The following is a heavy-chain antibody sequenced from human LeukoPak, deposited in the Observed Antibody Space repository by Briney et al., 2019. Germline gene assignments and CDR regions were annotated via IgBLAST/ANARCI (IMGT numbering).Heavy chain of an antibody. Sequence: PGRSLRFSCAASGFTFSSYGMHWVRQAPGKGLEWVAVISYDGSNKYYADSVKGRFTISRDNSKNTLYLQMNSLRAEDTAVYYCAKDHSHYYGDYLFDYWGQGTLVTVSS. CDR3: AKDHSHYYGDYLFDY. CDR1: GFTFSSYG. D-gene: IGHD4-17*01. CDR2: ISYDGSNK. V-gene: IGHV3-30*18. J-gene: IGHJ4*02.